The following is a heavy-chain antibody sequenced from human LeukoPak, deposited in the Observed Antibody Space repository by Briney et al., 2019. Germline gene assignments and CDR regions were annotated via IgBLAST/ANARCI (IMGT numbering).Heavy chain of an antibody. D-gene: IGHD5-18*01. CDR2: FDPEDGET. CDR3: ATMNVDTAMVISQWVY. CDR1: GYTLTELS. Sequence: ASVKVSCKVSGYTLTELSMHWVRQAPGKGLEWMGGFDPEDGETIYAQKFQGRVTMTEDTSTDTAYMELSSLRSEDTAVYYCATMNVDTAMVISQWVYWGQGTLVTVSS. V-gene: IGHV1-24*01. J-gene: IGHJ4*02.